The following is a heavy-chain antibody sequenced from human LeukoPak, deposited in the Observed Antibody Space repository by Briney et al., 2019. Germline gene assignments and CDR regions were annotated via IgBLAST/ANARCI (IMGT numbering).Heavy chain of an antibody. CDR1: GISVSNDY. Sequence: QSGGSLRLSCAASGISVSNDYMSWVRQAPGKGLEWVSAIYADGYTRDAASVKGRFSTSRHNSKNTVYLQMDNLRPEDTAVYYCARDRRGEKDFDVWGPGTMVTVSS. J-gene: IGHJ3*01. V-gene: IGHV3-53*04. CDR2: IYADGYT. CDR3: ARDRRGEKDFDV.